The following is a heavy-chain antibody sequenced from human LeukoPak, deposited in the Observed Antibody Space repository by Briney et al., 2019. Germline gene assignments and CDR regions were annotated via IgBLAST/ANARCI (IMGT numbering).Heavy chain of an antibody. Sequence: ASVKVSCKASGGTFSRYAISWVRQAPGQGLEWMGGIIPIFGTANYAQKFQGRVTITADESTSTAYMELSSLRSEDTAVYYCARGLYDIAARPSDAFDIWGQGTMVTVSS. J-gene: IGHJ3*02. V-gene: IGHV1-69*13. CDR3: ARGLYDIAARPSDAFDI. CDR1: GGTFSRYA. CDR2: IIPIFGTA. D-gene: IGHD6-6*01.